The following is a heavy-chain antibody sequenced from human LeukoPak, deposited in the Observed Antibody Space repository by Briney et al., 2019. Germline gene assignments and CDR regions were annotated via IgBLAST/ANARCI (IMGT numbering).Heavy chain of an antibody. CDR2: IYTGGTT. CDR3: ARDSSSYYFDY. D-gene: IGHD6-6*01. J-gene: IGHJ4*02. CDR1: GFTFSSYE. Sequence: GGSLRLSCAASGFTFSSYEMNWVRQAPGKGMEWVSIIYTGGTTHYADSLRDRFTIFRDDSINTLYLQMNSLRAEDTAVYYCARDSSSYYFDYWGQGTLVTVSS. V-gene: IGHV3-66*01.